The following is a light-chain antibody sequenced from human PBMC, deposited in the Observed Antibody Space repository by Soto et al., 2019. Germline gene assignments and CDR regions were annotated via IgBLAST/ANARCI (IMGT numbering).Light chain of an antibody. Sequence: EIVLTQSPTTLSVSPGERSTISCTASQSVSINFACYQQTPGQAPRLVIYATSTTTAGAPNRFSGAGSATDFTLTISRLEAEDFAVYYCQQFGASFSFGRGTQVDIK. CDR1: QSVSIN. CDR3: QQFGASFS. CDR2: ATS. V-gene: IGKV3D-15*01. J-gene: IGKJ4*01.